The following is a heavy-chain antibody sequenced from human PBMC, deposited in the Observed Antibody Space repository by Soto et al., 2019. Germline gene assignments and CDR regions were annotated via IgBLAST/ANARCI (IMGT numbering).Heavy chain of an antibody. CDR2: IHRDEIEK. V-gene: IGHV3-7*01. CDR1: TFPFSTYW. Sequence: PGESLRLSCAASTFPFSTYWMTWVRQAPGKGLEWVANIHRDEIEKYYMDSVKGRFTISRDNAKNSLYLQMTSLRAEDTAVYYCAGGNALDVWGQGTTVTVSS. CDR3: AGGNALDV. J-gene: IGHJ6*02.